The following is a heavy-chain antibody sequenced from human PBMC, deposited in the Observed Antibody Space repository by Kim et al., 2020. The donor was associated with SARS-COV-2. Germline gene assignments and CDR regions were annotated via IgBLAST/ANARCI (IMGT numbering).Heavy chain of an antibody. Sequence: KYSQNFQGRVTITRDTSATTAYMDLFSLRSEDTAVYYCARSVTTDYYLDNWGQGTLVTVSS. D-gene: IGHD4-17*01. V-gene: IGHV1-3*01. J-gene: IGHJ4*02. CDR3: ARSVTTDYYLDN.